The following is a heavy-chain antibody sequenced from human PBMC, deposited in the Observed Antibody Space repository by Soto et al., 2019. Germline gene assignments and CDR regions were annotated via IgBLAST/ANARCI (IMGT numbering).Heavy chain of an antibody. D-gene: IGHD6-25*01. CDR1: GLSYTKYS. J-gene: IGHJ4*02. Sequence: ASMKVSYRASGLSYTKYSVHWVRQAPGQGLEWMAIVNPTGGSTNYAQKFQGRITVTFDTSTSTVFMELNSLRYEDTAVYYCARHLAAGDSWGQGTLVTVSS. CDR2: VNPTGGST. V-gene: IGHV1-46*03. CDR3: ARHLAAGDS.